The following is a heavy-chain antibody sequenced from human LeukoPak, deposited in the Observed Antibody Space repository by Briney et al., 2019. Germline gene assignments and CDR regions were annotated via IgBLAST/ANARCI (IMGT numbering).Heavy chain of an antibody. CDR2: IYSDNT. V-gene: IGHV3-21*01. Sequence: GGSLRLSCAASGFIFSSYSMNWVRQAPGKGLEWVSFIYSDNTHYSDSVKGRFTISRDNAKNSLYLQMNSLRAEDTAVYYCAELGITMIGGVWGKGTTVTISS. D-gene: IGHD3-10*02. CDR1: GFIFSSYS. J-gene: IGHJ6*04. CDR3: AELGITMIGGV.